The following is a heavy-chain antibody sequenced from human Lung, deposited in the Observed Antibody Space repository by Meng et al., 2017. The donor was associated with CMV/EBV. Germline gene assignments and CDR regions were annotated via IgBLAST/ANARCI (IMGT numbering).Heavy chain of an antibody. CDR2: IYYSGST. CDR3: ARNYTYNFWSGQYGGKRGFDP. J-gene: IGHJ5*02. V-gene: IGHV4-39*07. CDR1: GGXISSSSYY. D-gene: IGHD3-3*01. Sequence: SXTXSLXCTVSGGXISSSSYYWGWVRQPPGKGLEWIGSIYYSGSTYYNPSVKSRVTISLYTSKNQFSLKLSSVTAADTAVYYCARNYTYNFWSGQYGGKRGFDPWXQGTLVTVSS.